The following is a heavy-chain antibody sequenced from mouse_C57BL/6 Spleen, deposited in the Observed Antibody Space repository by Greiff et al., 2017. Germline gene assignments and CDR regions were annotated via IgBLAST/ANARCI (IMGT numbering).Heavy chain of an antibody. J-gene: IGHJ4*01. CDR2: INPNNGGT. CDR3: ARRSIYYGYDEGDYYAMDY. V-gene: IGHV1-26*01. Sequence: EVQLQQSGPELVKPGASVKISCKASGYTFTDYYMNWVKQSHGKSLEWIGDINPNNGGTSYNQKFKGKATLTVDKSSSTAYMELRSLTSEDSAVYYCARRSIYYGYDEGDYYAMDYWGQGTSVTVSS. CDR1: GYTFTDYY. D-gene: IGHD2-2*01.